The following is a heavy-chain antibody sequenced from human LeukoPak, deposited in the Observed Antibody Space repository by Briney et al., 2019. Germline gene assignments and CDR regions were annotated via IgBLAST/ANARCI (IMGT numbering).Heavy chain of an antibody. CDR2: IYYSGST. V-gene: IGHV4-59*12. CDR1: GGSISSYY. D-gene: IGHD4-17*01. J-gene: IGHJ4*02. Sequence: SETLSLTCTVSGGSISSYYWSWIRQPPGKGLEWIGYIYYSGSTNYNPSLKSRVTISVDTSKNQFSLKLSSVTAADTAVYYCARGDDYGDYYPDYWGQGTLVTVSS. CDR3: ARGDDYGDYYPDY.